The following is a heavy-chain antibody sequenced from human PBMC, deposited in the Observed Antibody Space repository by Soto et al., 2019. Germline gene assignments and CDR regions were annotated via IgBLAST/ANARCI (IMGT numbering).Heavy chain of an antibody. CDR3: TTDHVSVWFGEYTIYYYYYYMDV. D-gene: IGHD3-10*01. CDR1: GFTFSNAW. J-gene: IGHJ6*03. Sequence: GGSLRLSCAASGFTFSNAWMSWVRQAPGKGLEWVGRIKSKTDGGTTDYAAPVKGRFTISRDDSKNTLYLQMNSLKTEDTAVYYCTTDHVSVWFGEYTIYYYYYYMDVWGKGTTVTVSS. V-gene: IGHV3-15*01. CDR2: IKSKTDGGTT.